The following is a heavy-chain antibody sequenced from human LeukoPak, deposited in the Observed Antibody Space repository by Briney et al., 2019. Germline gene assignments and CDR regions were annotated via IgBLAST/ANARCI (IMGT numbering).Heavy chain of an antibody. Sequence: PSETLSLTCTVSGGSISNSYYYWAWIRQPPGKGLGWIGNIYYSGSTYYNPSLKSRVTISVDTSKNQFSLKLSSVTAADTAVYYCARHRSDYYYYYYMDVWGKGTTVTISS. CDR2: IYYSGST. D-gene: IGHD2-21*02. V-gene: IGHV4-39*01. CDR1: GGSISNSYYY. CDR3: ARHRSDYYYYYYMDV. J-gene: IGHJ6*03.